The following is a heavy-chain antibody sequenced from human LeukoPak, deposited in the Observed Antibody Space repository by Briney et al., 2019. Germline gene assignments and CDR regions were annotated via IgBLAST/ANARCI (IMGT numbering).Heavy chain of an antibody. CDR3: ARGPYPNPRA. D-gene: IGHD1-14*01. J-gene: IGHJ5*02. CDR2: INHSGST. CDR1: GGSFSGYY. V-gene: IGHV4-34*01. Sequence: PSETLSLTCAVYGGSFSGYYWSWIRQPPGKGLEWIGEINHSGSTNYNPSLKSRVTISVDTSKNQFSLKLSSVTAADTAVYYCARGPYPNPRAWGQGTLVIVSS.